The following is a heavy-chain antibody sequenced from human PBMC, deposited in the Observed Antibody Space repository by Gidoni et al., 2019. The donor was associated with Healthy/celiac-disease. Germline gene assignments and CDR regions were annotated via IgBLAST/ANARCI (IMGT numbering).Heavy chain of an antibody. CDR3: ARADGHRNYDFWSGYYRGDNWFDP. CDR2: ISRSSSYI. Sequence: EVQLVESGGGLVKPGGSLRLSCAASGCTFSSDSMNWVRQAPGKGLECVSSISRSSSYIYYADSVKGRFTISRDNAKNSLYLQMNSLRAEDTAVYYCARADGHRNYDFWSGYYRGDNWFDPWGQGTLVTVSS. J-gene: IGHJ5*02. CDR1: GCTFSSDS. V-gene: IGHV3-21*01. D-gene: IGHD3-3*01.